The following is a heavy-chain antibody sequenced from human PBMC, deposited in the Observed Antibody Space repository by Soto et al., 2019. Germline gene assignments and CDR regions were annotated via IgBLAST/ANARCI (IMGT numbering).Heavy chain of an antibody. CDR3: VRGGVCWGWRHYYGFDV. CDR2: IKQDGSEK. D-gene: IGHD3-16*01. CDR1: GFTFSTYW. Sequence: GGSLRLSCAASGFTFSTYWMSWVRQAPGKGLEWVANIKQDGSEKYYVDSLKGRFTSSRDNSKNSLYLQMTSLRAEDTALYYWVRGGVCWGWRHYYGFDVWGQGTTVTVSS. V-gene: IGHV3-7*01. J-gene: IGHJ6*02.